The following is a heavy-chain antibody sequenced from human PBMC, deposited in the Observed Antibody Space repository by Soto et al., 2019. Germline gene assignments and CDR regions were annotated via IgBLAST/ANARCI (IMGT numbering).Heavy chain of an antibody. V-gene: IGHV3-23*01. Sequence: VPLLESGGALAQPGESLRLSCVGSGFTFSVFAMSWVRQAPGKGLEWVSAISGGGGSTFFADSVRGRFSISRDNSKGTVYLHMDNLRVENTAIYSCAKDLRYSSSWYSLGSWGQGTLVTVSS. J-gene: IGHJ4*02. D-gene: IGHD6-13*01. CDR3: AKDLRYSSSWYSLGS. CDR1: GFTFSVFA. CDR2: ISGGGGST.